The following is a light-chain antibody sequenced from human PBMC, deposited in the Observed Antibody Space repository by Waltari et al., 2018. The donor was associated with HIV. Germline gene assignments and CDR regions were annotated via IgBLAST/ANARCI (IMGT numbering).Light chain of an antibody. Sequence: SVLTQPPSVSAAPGQKVTISCSGSSSNIGNNYVSWYQQLPETPPKLLIYEKNKRPSGIPDRFSGSKSGTSATLGITGLQTGDEAGYYCGTWDRSLSAGVCGTGTTVTVL. J-gene: IGLJ1*01. CDR1: SSNIGNNY. CDR2: EKN. CDR3: GTWDRSLSAGV. V-gene: IGLV1-51*02.